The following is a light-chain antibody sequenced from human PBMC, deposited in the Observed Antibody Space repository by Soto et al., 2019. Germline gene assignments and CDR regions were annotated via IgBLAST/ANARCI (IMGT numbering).Light chain of an antibody. CDR1: ESISSW. V-gene: IGKV1-5*03. J-gene: IGKJ2*01. CDR3: QQYDIYPHT. Sequence: DIHMTQSPSTLSASVGDRVTITCRGSESISSWLAWYQQKPGKAPNLLIYEASSLDTGVPSRFSGSGSGTEFTLTISSLQPDDFATYYCQQYDIYPHTFGQGTKLEIK. CDR2: EAS.